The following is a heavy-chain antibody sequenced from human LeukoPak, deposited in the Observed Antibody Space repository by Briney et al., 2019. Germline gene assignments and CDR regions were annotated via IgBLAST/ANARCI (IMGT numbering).Heavy chain of an antibody. CDR2: ISSSSSYI. V-gene: IGHV3-21*04. CDR3: AKEKDTTPDRYGTFDI. D-gene: IGHD1-1*01. J-gene: IGHJ3*02. CDR1: GFTFGSYS. Sequence: GGSLRLSCAASGFTFGSYSMNWVRQAPGKGLEWVSSISSSSSYIYYADSVKGRFTISRDNYKNSLYLQMNSLRAEDTAVYYCAKEKDTTPDRYGTFDIWGQRTNVTVSS.